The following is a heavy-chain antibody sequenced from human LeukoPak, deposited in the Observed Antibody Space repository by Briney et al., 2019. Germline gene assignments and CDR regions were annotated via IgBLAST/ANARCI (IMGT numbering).Heavy chain of an antibody. CDR1: GGSFSGYY. CDR3: ARAHSTRGAFDI. CDR2: INHSGST. V-gene: IGHV4-34*01. J-gene: IGHJ3*02. D-gene: IGHD3-10*01. Sequence: SETLSLTCAVYGGSFSGYYWSCIREPPGKGLEWIGEINHSGSTNYNPSLKSPVAISVDTSKNQFSLKLSSVTAADTAVYYCARAHSTRGAFDIWGQGTMVTVSS.